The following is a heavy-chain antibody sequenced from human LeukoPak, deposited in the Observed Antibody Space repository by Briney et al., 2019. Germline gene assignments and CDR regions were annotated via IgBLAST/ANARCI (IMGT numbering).Heavy chain of an antibody. CDR2: IYYSGST. CDR3: ARICGGDCYYYYYYGMDV. V-gene: IGHV4-39*01. D-gene: IGHD2-21*02. CDR1: GGSISSSSYY. J-gene: IGHJ6*02. Sequence: PSETLSLTCTVSGGSISSSSYYWGWIRQPPGKGLEWIGSIYYSGSTYYNPSLKSRVTISVYTSKNQFSLKLSSVTAADTAVYYCARICGGDCYYYYYYGMDVWGQGTTVTVSS.